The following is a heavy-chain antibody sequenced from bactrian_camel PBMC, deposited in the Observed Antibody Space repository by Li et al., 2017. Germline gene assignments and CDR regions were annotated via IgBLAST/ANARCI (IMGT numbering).Heavy chain of an antibody. Sequence: HVQLVESGGGSVQPGGSLRLSCGASGHTYSSNCMGWFRQAPGKGVEWVSSIRNDGTPYVAASVKDRFSTSRDIAKKTMYLQMNNLKVEDTGLYLCYAEGGPRGQGTQVTVS. CDR3: YAEGGP. V-gene: IGHV3S9*01. CDR2: IRNDGTP. CDR1: GHTYSSNC. J-gene: IGHJ4*01.